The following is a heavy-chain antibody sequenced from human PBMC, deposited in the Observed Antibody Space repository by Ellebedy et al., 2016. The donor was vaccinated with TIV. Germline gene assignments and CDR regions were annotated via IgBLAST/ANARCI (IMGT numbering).Heavy chain of an antibody. Sequence: GESLKISCGTSGFTFSNYWMTWVRQAPGKGLEWVANVKQDGSEENYVDSVKGRFSISGDNTKNSLYLQMNSLTDEDTAVYYCARDQWLGRAYYFDSWGQGTLVTVSS. CDR2: VKQDGSEE. D-gene: IGHD6-19*01. CDR1: GFTFSNYW. CDR3: ARDQWLGRAYYFDS. J-gene: IGHJ4*02. V-gene: IGHV3-7*01.